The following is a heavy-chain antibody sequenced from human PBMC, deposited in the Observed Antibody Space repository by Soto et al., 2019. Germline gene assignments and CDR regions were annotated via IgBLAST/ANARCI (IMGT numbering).Heavy chain of an antibody. D-gene: IGHD1-1*01. CDR1: GFSLTTDAVG. Sequence: QITLKESGPTLVKPTQTLTLTCTFSGFSLTTDAVGVGWIRQPQGKALEWLALIYWDDEKRYSPGQKSRLTITKDASRNQVDLTLPNMDPADTATYYCAHVYWVAAGIRYYFDYWGQGTLVTVSS. CDR3: AHVYWVAAGIRYYFDY. V-gene: IGHV2-5*02. CDR2: IYWDDEK. J-gene: IGHJ4*02.